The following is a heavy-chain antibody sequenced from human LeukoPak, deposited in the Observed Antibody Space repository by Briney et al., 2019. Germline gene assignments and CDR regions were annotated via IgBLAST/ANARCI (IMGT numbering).Heavy chain of an antibody. CDR1: GFTLSSYW. CDR2: IDSDGSST. Sequence: QPGGSLRLSCAASGFTLSSYWMHWVRQAPGKGLVCVSRIDSDGSSTSYADSVKGRFTISRDNAKNTLYLQMNSLRAEDTAVYYCARPPLGVAGIVNLWGQGTLVAVSS. CDR3: ARPPLGVAGIVNL. J-gene: IGHJ5*02. D-gene: IGHD6-19*01. V-gene: IGHV3-74*01.